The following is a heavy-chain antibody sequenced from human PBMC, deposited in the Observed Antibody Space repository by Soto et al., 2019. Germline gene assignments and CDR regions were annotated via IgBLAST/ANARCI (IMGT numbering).Heavy chain of an antibody. V-gene: IGHV3-30*03. CDR1: GFTFKNHG. Sequence: PGGSLRLSCAASGFTFKNHGIHWVRQAPGKGLEWVAGVSYDGNDKDYAESVKGRLTISRDNSKNTFYLQMNSLRIEDTAVYYCARGTGNNWNYIWFDPWGQGTLVTVSS. D-gene: IGHD1-7*01. CDR3: ARGTGNNWNYIWFDP. J-gene: IGHJ5*02. CDR2: VSYDGNDK.